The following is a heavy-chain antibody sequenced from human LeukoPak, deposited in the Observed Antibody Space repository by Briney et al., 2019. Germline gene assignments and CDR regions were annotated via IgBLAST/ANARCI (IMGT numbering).Heavy chain of an antibody. D-gene: IGHD2-2*02. Sequence: GASLKISFKGSGYRFTSYWIGWVRPMPGKGLEWMGIIYPGDSDTRYSPSFQGQVTISADKSISTAYLQWSSLKASDTAMYYCARIVVPAAIHDAFDIWGQGTMVTVSS. J-gene: IGHJ3*02. CDR1: GYRFTSYW. CDR2: IYPGDSDT. V-gene: IGHV5-51*01. CDR3: ARIVVPAAIHDAFDI.